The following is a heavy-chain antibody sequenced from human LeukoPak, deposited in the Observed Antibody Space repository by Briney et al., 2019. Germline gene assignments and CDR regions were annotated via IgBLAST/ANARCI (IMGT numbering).Heavy chain of an antibody. Sequence: PSETLSLTCTVSGGSISSYYWSWIRQPPGKGLEWIGYIYHSGSTYYNPSLKSRVTISVDTSKNQFSLKLSSVTAADTAVYYCARLGEGYCSSTSCRGLDYWGQGTLVTVSS. CDR2: IYHSGST. J-gene: IGHJ4*02. V-gene: IGHV4-59*04. D-gene: IGHD2-2*01. CDR3: ARLGEGYCSSTSCRGLDY. CDR1: GGSISSYY.